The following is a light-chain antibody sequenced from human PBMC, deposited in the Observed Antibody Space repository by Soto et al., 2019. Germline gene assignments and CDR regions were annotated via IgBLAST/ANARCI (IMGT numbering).Light chain of an antibody. CDR1: QSISSY. Sequence: DIQMTQSLSSLSASVGDRVTITCRASQSISSYLNWYQQKPGKAPKLPIYAASSLQSGVPSRFSGSGSGTDFTLTISSLQPEDFATYYCQQSYSTPPITFGQGTRLEIK. CDR3: QQSYSTPPIT. V-gene: IGKV1-39*01. J-gene: IGKJ5*01. CDR2: AAS.